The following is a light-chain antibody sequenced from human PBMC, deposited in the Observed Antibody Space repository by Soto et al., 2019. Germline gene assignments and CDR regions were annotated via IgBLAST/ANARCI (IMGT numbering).Light chain of an antibody. CDR1: ENINKY. CDR3: QQSYGTPRT. V-gene: IGKV1-39*01. J-gene: IGKJ1*01. CDR2: GAS. Sequence: DIQMIQSPSSLSTSVGERVTITCRASENINKYVNWYQLKPGKPPKVLIYGASSLRSGVPSRFSGSGSRRDFTLTITSLQPEDSATYYCQQSYGTPRTFGQGTKV.